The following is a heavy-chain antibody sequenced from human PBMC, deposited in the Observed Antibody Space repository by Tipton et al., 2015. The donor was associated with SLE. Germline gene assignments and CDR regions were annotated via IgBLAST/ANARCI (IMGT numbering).Heavy chain of an antibody. J-gene: IGHJ5*02. CDR2: IYSSGIT. V-gene: IGHV3-23*03. Sequence: GSLRLSCAASGFTFSSYAVNWVRQAPGKGLEWVSLIYSSGITYYADSMKGRFTISRDNSKNTLYLQMNSLRAEDTAVYYCAKDGSSSLPSGGFDLWGQGTLVTVSS. CDR1: GFTFSSYA. D-gene: IGHD6-13*01. CDR3: AKDGSSSLPSGGFDL.